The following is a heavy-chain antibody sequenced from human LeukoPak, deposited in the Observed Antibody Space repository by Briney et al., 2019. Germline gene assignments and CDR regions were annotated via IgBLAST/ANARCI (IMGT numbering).Heavy chain of an antibody. CDR3: ARGDYVRFLRSADY. J-gene: IGHJ4*02. CDR2: INTNTGNP. Sequence: PGASVKVSCKASGYTFTSYAMNWVRQAPGQGLEWMGWINTNTGNPTYAQGFTGRFVFSLDTSVSTAYLQISSLKAEDTAVYYCARGDYVRFLRSADYWGQGTLVTVSS. D-gene: IGHD4-17*01. CDR1: GYTFTSYA. V-gene: IGHV7-4-1*02.